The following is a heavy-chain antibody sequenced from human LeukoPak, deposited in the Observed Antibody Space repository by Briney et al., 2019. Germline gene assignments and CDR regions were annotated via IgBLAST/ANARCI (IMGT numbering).Heavy chain of an antibody. V-gene: IGHV3-53*01. D-gene: IGHD6-19*01. CDR2: IYSGVRA. J-gene: IGHJ4*02. CDR3: ATKGYSSGWYVN. Sequence: GGSLRLSCAASGFTVSSRYVTWVRQGPGKGLEWVSVIYSGVRADYADSVKGRFTISRDNSKNTLYLQMNSLRAEDTAVYYCATKGYSSGWYVNWGQGTLVTVSS. CDR1: GFTVSSRY.